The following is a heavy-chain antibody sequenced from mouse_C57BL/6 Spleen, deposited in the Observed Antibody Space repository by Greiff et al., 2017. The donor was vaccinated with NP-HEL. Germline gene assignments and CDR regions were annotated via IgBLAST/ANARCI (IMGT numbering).Heavy chain of an antibody. CDR1: GYTFTSYW. CDR3: ARHYYGSNGYFDY. Sequence: QVQLKRPGAELVKPGASVKLSCKASGYTFTSYWMHWVKQRPGQGLEWIGMIHPNSGSTNYNEKFKSKATLTVDKSSSTAYMQLSSLTSEDSAVYYCARHYYGSNGYFDYWGQGTTLTVSA. J-gene: IGHJ2*01. V-gene: IGHV1-64*01. D-gene: IGHD1-1*01. CDR2: IHPNSGST.